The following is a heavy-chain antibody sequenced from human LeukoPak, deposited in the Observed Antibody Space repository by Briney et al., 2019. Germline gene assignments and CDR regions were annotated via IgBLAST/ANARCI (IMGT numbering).Heavy chain of an antibody. CDR3: AGQLVKGY. V-gene: IGHV3-30*02. D-gene: IGHD6-13*01. CDR2: IRYDGSNK. Sequence: GGSLRLSCAASGFTFSNYGMHWVRQAPGKGLEWVAFIRYDGSNKYSADSVKGRFSISRDNSKNTLYLQMNSLRAEDTAVYYCAGQLVKGYWGQGTLVTVSS. J-gene: IGHJ4*02. CDR1: GFTFSNYG.